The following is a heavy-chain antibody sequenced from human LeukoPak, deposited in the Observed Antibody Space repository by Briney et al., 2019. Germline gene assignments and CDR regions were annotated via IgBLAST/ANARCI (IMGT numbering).Heavy chain of an antibody. D-gene: IGHD3-3*01. CDR1: GYSISSGYY. CDR3: ARNISEGFLEWSFRPPKGTFDY. Sequence: SETLSLTCTVSGYSISSGYYWGWIRPPPGKGLEWIRSIYHSGSTYYNPSLKSRVTISVDTSKNQFSLKLSSVTAADTAVYYCARNISEGFLEWSFRPPKGTFDYWGQGTLVTVSS. J-gene: IGHJ4*02. V-gene: IGHV4-38-2*02. CDR2: IYHSGST.